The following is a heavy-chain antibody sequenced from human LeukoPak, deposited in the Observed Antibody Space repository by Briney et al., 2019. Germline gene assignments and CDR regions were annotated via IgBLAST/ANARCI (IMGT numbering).Heavy chain of an antibody. CDR3: ARVPYGDYALWFDP. CDR1: GGSISRGGYY. D-gene: IGHD4-17*01. CDR2: IYYSGST. J-gene: IGHJ5*02. V-gene: IGHV4-31*03. Sequence: PSQTLSLTCTVSGGSISRGGYYWSWIRQHPGKGLEWIGYIYYSGSTYYNPTLKSRVTISVDTSKNQFSLKLSSVTAADTAVYSCARVPYGDYALWFDPWGQGTLVTVSS.